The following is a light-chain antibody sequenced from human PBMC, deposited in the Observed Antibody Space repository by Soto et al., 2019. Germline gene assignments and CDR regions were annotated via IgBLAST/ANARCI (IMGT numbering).Light chain of an antibody. CDR3: QQYGSSSWT. V-gene: IGKV3-20*01. J-gene: IGKJ1*01. CDR2: GAS. CDR1: QSVSSSY. Sequence: EIVLTQSPGTLSLSPGERATLSCRASQSVSSSYLAWYQQKAGQAPRLLIYGASSRATGIPDRFSGSGSVTDFTLTNSRLEPEDFAVYYCQQYGSSSWTFGQGTKVEIK.